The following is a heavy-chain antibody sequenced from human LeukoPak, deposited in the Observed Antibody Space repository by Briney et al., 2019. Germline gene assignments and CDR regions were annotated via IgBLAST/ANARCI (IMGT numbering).Heavy chain of an antibody. D-gene: IGHD6-13*01. Sequence: GGSLRLSCAASGFTFSRYWMHWVRQAPGKGLVWVSRVSGDGSSTTYADSVKGRFTISRDNAKNSLYLQMNSLRAEDTAVYYCARAAAGPFDYWGQGTLVTVSS. J-gene: IGHJ4*02. CDR2: VSGDGSST. V-gene: IGHV3-74*01. CDR1: GFTFSRYW. CDR3: ARAAAGPFDY.